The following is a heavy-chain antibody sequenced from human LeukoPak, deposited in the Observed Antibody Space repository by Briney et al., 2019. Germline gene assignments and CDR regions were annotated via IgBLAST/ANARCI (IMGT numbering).Heavy chain of an antibody. D-gene: IGHD2-2*01. CDR2: ICTSGST. J-gene: IGHJ3*02. CDR1: GGSISSYY. Sequence: KASETLSLTCTVSGGSISSYYWSWMRQPAGKGLEGIGRICTSGSTNYNPSLKSRVTMSVDTSKNQFSLKLSSVTAADTAVYYCARDLYCSSTSCPAYDAFDIWGQGTMVTVSS. V-gene: IGHV4-4*07. CDR3: ARDLYCSSTSCPAYDAFDI.